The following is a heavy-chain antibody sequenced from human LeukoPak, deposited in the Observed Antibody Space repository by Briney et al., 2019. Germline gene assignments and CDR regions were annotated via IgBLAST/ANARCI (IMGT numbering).Heavy chain of an antibody. J-gene: IGHJ4*02. CDR1: GFPFSTYD. CDR2: ISSAGYRT. Sequence: GGSLRLSCAASGFPFSTYDMHWVRQAPDKGLQWVAVISSAGYRTDYPGSVKGRFTISRENAKNSLYLQMNSLRAEDTAVYYCARERYSGYDGEPDGFDYWGQGTLVTVSS. D-gene: IGHD5-12*01. V-gene: IGHV3-30*03. CDR3: ARERYSGYDGEPDGFDY.